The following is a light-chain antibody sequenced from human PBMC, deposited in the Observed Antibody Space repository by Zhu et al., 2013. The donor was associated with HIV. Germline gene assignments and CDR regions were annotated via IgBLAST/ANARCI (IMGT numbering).Light chain of an antibody. CDR2: GQK. CDR1: SVTTWY. CDR3: SSWDDSGHHPFI. Sequence: SSELTQDPAVSVALGQTVRITCQGPSVTTWYPNWYQQKAGQAPVCVFSGQKYRPSGIPDRFSVSRSGNTASLNINGVQAEDEAIYYCSSWDDSGHHPFIFGAGTKVTVL. J-gene: IGLJ1*01. V-gene: IGLV3-19*02.